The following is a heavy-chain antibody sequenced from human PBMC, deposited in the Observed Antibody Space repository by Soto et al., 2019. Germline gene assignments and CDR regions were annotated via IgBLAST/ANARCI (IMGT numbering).Heavy chain of an antibody. Sequence: QIQLVQSGAEVKKPGASVKVSCKASGYTFTSYGISWVRQAPGQGLEWMGWISAYNGNRNYAQKVQGRVTMTTDTSTNTAYMEVRSLRSDDTAVYYCARDLSSSWYDGYGMDVWGQGTTVTVSS. CDR1: GYTFTSYG. D-gene: IGHD6-13*01. CDR3: ARDLSSSWYDGYGMDV. V-gene: IGHV1-18*01. CDR2: ISAYNGNR. J-gene: IGHJ6*02.